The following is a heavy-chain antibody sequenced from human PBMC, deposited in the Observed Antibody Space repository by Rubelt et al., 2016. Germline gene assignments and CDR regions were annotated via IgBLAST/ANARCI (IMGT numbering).Heavy chain of an antibody. Sequence: QVQLQESGPGLVKPSQTLSLTCPVSGGSISSGGYYWSWIRQHPGKGLEWVAGISYDGSNKYYADSGKGRFTSCGDNSKNTLYLQMNSLRAEDTAVYYCARTSRGGGFDYWGQGTLVTVSS. CDR2: ISYDGSNK. D-gene: IGHD2-15*01. CDR1: GGSISSGG. V-gene: IGHV3-30*03. CDR3: ARTSRGGGFDY. J-gene: IGHJ4*02.